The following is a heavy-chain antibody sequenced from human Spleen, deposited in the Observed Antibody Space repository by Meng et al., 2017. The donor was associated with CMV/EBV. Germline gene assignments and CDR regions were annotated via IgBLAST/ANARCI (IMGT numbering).Heavy chain of an antibody. CDR3: ARGFLEWLLYFDY. J-gene: IGHJ4*02. V-gene: IGHV1-18*01. CDR2: ISAYNSNT. CDR1: GYTFSNYG. Sequence: ASVKVSCKASGYTFSNYGITWVRQAPGQGLECMGWISAYNSNTFYTEKFQGRVTMTTDTSTSTAYMEVRSLRTADTAVYYCARGFLEWLLYFDYWGQGTLVTVSS. D-gene: IGHD3-3*01.